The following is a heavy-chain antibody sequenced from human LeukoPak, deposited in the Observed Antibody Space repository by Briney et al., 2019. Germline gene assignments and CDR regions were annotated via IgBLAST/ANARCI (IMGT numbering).Heavy chain of an antibody. Sequence: SETLSLTCTVSGASINNYYWSWIRQPAGKGLEWIGRIYTRGSTNYNPSLKSRVTMSVDTSKNQSSLRLRSVTAADTAVYYCARGRYCSADICSGGDAFDIWGQGTMVSVSS. V-gene: IGHV4-4*07. CDR1: GASINNYY. J-gene: IGHJ3*02. D-gene: IGHD2-15*01. CDR3: ARGRYCSADICSGGDAFDI. CDR2: IYTRGST.